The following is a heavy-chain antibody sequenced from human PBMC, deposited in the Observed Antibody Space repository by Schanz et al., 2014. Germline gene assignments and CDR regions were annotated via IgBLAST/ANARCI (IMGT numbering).Heavy chain of an antibody. CDR2: IIPILDVG. D-gene: IGHD3-10*01. J-gene: IGHJ4*02. CDR3: ARGRGFYDY. V-gene: IGHV1-69*02. CDR1: GGTFSSFG. Sequence: VQLEQSGAEVKKPGSSVKVSCKASGGTFSSFGINWVRQAPGQGLEWMGRIIPILDVGNYAQQFQGRVTFTADKSTSTAYMELSSLRSDDTAVYYCARGRGFYDYWGQGTLVTVSS.